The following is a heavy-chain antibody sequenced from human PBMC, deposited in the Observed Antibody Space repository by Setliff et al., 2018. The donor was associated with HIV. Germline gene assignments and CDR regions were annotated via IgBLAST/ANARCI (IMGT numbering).Heavy chain of an antibody. CDR3: TRDRPYSSGWYRLDY. CDR2: IRTKAYGGTT. CDR1: GFTFGDYA. Sequence: GGSLRLSCTASGFTFGDYAMNWVRQAPGKGLEWVGFIRTKAYGGTTEYAASVKGRFTISRDDSKSIAYLQMNSLKTEDTAVYYCTRDRPYSSGWYRLDYWGQGTLVTVSS. J-gene: IGHJ4*02. D-gene: IGHD6-19*01. V-gene: IGHV3-49*04.